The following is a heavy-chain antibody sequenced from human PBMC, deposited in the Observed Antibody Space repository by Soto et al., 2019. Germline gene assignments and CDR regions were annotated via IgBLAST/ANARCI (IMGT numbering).Heavy chain of an antibody. J-gene: IGHJ4*02. V-gene: IGHV3-23*01. D-gene: IGHD3-9*01. CDR1: GFTFSSYA. Sequence: GGSLRLSCAASGFTFSSYAMSWVRQAPGKGLEWVSAISGSGGSTYYADSVKGRFTISRDNSKNTLYLQMNSLRAEDTAVYYCAKEQCYSNYDILTGYYPLDFWGQGTLVTVS. CDR2: ISGSGGST. CDR3: AKEQCYSNYDILTGYYPLDF.